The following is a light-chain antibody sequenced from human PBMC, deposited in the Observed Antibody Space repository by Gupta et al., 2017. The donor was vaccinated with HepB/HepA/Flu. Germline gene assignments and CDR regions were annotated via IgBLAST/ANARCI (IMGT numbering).Light chain of an antibody. V-gene: IGKV3-15*01. CDR1: ESVNTN. CDR2: HTS. J-gene: IGKJ1*01. Sequence: EEVLTQSPATLSVSPGERATLSCRASESVNTNLAWYQHKPGLAPRLLIYHTSIRAPGIPARFSGSGSGTEFTLTISSLQPEDFAVYYCHQYNNWPPKTFGQGTKVEIK. CDR3: HQYNNWPPKT.